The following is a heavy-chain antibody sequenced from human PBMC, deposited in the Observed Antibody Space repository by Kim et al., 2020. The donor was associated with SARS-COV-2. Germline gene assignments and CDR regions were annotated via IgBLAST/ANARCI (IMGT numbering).Heavy chain of an antibody. CDR2: INPNSGGT. D-gene: IGHD3-22*01. CDR3: ARVPYYYDSSGYYYYYGMDV. V-gene: IGHV1-2*06. CDR1: GYTFTGYY. J-gene: IGHJ6*02. Sequence: ASVKVSCKASGYTFTGYYMHWVRQAPGQGLEWMGRINPNSGGTNYAQKFQGRVTMTRDTSISTAYMELSRLRSDDTAVYYCARVPYYYDSSGYYYYYGMDVWGQGTTVTVSS.